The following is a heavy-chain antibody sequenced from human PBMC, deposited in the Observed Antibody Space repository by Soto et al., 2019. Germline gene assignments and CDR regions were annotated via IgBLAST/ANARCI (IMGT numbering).Heavy chain of an antibody. CDR1: EYTFTSYA. CDR3: ARELQGLYYFDY. V-gene: IGHV1-3*01. J-gene: IGHJ4*02. Sequence: ASVKVYCKASEYTFTSYAMHWVRQAPGQSLEWMGWINAGNGNTKYSQKFQGRVAITRDTSASTAYMELSRLRSEDTAVYYCARELQGLYYFDYCGLGTLVTVSS. CDR2: INAGNGNT. D-gene: IGHD4-4*01.